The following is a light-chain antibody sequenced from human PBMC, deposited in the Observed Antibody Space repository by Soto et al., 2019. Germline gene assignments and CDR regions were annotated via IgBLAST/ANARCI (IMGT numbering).Light chain of an antibody. CDR3: QQYGNSPRT. V-gene: IGKV3-20*01. J-gene: IGKJ1*01. CDR2: GAS. Sequence: EIVLTQSPGTLSLSPGERVTLSCRASQSVSSSFLAWYQQKPGQAPRLLIYGASSRATGVPDRFSGSGSGTDVTLTISRLEPEDFAVYYCQQYGNSPRTFGQGTKVEIK. CDR1: QSVSSSF.